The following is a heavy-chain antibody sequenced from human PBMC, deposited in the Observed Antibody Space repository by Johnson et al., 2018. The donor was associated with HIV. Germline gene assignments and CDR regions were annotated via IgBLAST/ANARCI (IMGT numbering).Heavy chain of an antibody. D-gene: IGHD4/OR15-4a*01. CDR2: SRFDGDDT. CDR3: VREDGAVEL. Sequence: VQLVESGGGVVQPGGSLRLSCAASEFTFNNYGMHWVRQAPGKGLVYVSGSRFDGDDTMYEDSVKGRFTISRDNARNTLYLQMNSLRADDTAVDYCVREDGAVELWGQGTVVTVCS. V-gene: IGHV3-74*03. J-gene: IGHJ3*01. CDR1: EFTFNNYG.